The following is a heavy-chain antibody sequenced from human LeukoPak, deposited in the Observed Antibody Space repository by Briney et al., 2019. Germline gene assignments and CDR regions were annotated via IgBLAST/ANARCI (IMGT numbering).Heavy chain of an antibody. J-gene: IGHJ4*02. V-gene: IGHV1-18*01. D-gene: IGHD3-22*01. CDR2: ISAYNGNT. CDR1: GYTLTSYG. Sequence: ASVKVSCKASGYTLTSYGISWVRQAPGQGLEWMGWISAYNGNTNYAQKLQGRVTMTTDTSTSTAYMELRSLRSDDTAVYYCARDVGAITMIVVVIGSNFDYWGQGTLVTVSS. CDR3: ARDVGAITMIVVVIGSNFDY.